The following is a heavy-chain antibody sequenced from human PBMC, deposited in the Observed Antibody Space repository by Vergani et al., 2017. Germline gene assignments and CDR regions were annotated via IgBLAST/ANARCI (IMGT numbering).Heavy chain of an antibody. V-gene: IGHV4-59*01. CDR1: GGSISSYY. J-gene: IGHJ6*02. Sequence: QVQLQESGPGLVKPSETLFLTCTVSGGSISSYYWSWIRQPPGKGLEWIGYIYYSGSTNYNPSLKSRVTISVDTSKNQFSLKLSSVTAADTAVYYCAREAXVGAIYYYYYGMDVWGQGTTVTVSS. CDR2: IYYSGST. CDR3: AREAXVGAIYYYYYGMDV. D-gene: IGHD1-26*01.